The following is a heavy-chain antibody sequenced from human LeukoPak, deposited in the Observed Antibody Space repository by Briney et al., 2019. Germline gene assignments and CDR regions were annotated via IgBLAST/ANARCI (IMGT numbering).Heavy chain of an antibody. J-gene: IGHJ4*02. CDR1: GGSFSGYY. V-gene: IGHV4-59*01. Sequence: SETLSLTCAVYGGSFSGYYWSWIRQPPGKGLEGIGYIYYSGSTNYNPSLKSRVTISVDTSKNQFSLKLSSVTAADTAVYYCAREGLYYYGSGSYYNLPDYWGQGTLVTVSS. CDR2: IYYSGST. D-gene: IGHD3-10*01. CDR3: AREGLYYYGSGSYYNLPDY.